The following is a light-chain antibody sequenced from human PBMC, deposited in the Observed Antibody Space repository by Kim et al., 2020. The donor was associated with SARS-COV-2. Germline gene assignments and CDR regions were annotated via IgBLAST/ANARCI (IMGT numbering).Light chain of an antibody. Sequence: GKTVTISCTRSSGSIASNYVQWYQQRPGSSPTTVIYEDNQRPSEVPDRFSGSTDSSSNSASLTISGLKTEDEADYYCQSYDSSNWVFGGGTQLTVL. J-gene: IGLJ3*02. V-gene: IGLV6-57*01. CDR2: EDN. CDR3: QSYDSSNWV. CDR1: SGSIASNY.